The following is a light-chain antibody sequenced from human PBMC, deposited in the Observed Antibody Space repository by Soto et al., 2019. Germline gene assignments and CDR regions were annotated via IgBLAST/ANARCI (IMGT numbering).Light chain of an antibody. CDR2: EVS. CDR3: SSFAGNNTVV. Sequence: QSALTQPPSASGSPGQSVTISCTGTSSDVGGYNYVSWYQQHPGKAPKLMISEVSKRPSGVPDRFSGSKSGNTASLTVSGLQAEDEADDYCSSFAGNNTVVFGGGTQLTVL. J-gene: IGLJ2*01. V-gene: IGLV2-8*01. CDR1: SSDVGGYNY.